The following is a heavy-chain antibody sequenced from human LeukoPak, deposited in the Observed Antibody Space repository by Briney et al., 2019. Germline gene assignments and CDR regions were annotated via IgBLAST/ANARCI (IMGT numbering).Heavy chain of an antibody. CDR3: ARQLGSKAFDI. J-gene: IGHJ3*02. V-gene: IGHV4-59*01. Sequence: SETLSLTCTVSGGSISSYYWSWIRQPPGKGLEWIGYIYYSGSTNYNPSLKSRVTISVDTSKNQFSLKLSSVTAADTAVYYCARQLGSKAFDIWGQGTMVTVSS. D-gene: IGHD1-1*01. CDR1: GGSISSYY. CDR2: IYYSGST.